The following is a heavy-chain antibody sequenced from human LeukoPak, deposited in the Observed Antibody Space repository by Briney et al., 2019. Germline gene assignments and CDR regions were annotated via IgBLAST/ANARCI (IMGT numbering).Heavy chain of an antibody. CDR1: GGSFSGYY. V-gene: IGHV4-34*01. Sequence: SETLSLTCAVYGGSFSGYYWSWIRQPPGKGLEWIGEINHSGSTNYNPSHKSRVTISVDTSKNQFSLKLSSVTAADTAVYYCARGAPYGGHGYWGQGTLVTVSS. CDR3: ARGAPYGGHGY. CDR2: INHSGST. D-gene: IGHD3-16*01. J-gene: IGHJ4*02.